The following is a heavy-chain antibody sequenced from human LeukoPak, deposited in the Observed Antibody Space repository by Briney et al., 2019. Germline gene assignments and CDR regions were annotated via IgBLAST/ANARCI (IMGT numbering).Heavy chain of an antibody. CDR1: GGSISSYY. D-gene: IGHD3-22*01. CDR3: ARQDYYDSSGYYRWFDP. J-gene: IGHJ5*02. CDR2: IYYSGST. V-gene: IGHV4-59*08. Sequence: SETLSLTCTVSGGSISSYYWSWTRQPPGKGLEWNGYIYYSGSTNYNPSLKSRVTISVDTSKNQFSLQLSSVTAADTAVYYCARQDYYDSSGYYRWFDPWGQGTLVTVSS.